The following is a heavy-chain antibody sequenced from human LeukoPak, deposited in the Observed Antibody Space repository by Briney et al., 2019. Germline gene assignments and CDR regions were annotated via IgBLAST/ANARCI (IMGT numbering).Heavy chain of an antibody. CDR1: GFTFSSYS. J-gene: IGHJ4*02. CDR3: ARVATSGHDY. Sequence: GGSLRLSCAASGFTFSSYSMNWVRQAPGKGLEWVSSISSSSSYIYYADSVKSRFTISRDNAKNSLYLQMNSLRAEDMAVYYCARVATSGHDYWGQGTLVTVSS. V-gene: IGHV3-21*01. D-gene: IGHD2-2*01. CDR2: ISSSSSYI.